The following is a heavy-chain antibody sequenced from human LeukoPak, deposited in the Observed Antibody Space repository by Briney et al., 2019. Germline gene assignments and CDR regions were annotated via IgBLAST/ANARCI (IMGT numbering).Heavy chain of an antibody. CDR3: AREASDPGYSSGWLDY. CDR1: GGTFNRYA. Sequence: SVTVSCKASGGTFNRYAISWVRQAPGQGLEWMGGIIPIIGTVNYAQKFQGRVTITADESTSTAYMELSSLRSEDTAVYYCAREASDPGYSSGWLDYWGQGTLVTVSS. J-gene: IGHJ4*02. D-gene: IGHD6-19*01. CDR2: IIPIIGTV. V-gene: IGHV1-69*01.